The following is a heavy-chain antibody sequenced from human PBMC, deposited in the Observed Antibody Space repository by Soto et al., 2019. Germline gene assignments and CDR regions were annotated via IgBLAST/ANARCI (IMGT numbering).Heavy chain of an antibody. J-gene: IGHJ5*02. V-gene: IGHV4-34*01. D-gene: IGHD2-2*01. CDR3: ARARDCSMTSCYGGSWFDP. CDR1: GGSFSGYY. Sequence: QVQLQQWGAGLLKPSETLSLTCAVYGGSFSGYYWRWIRQPPGKGLEWIGEINHSESTNYNPSLKSRVTISVDTSKNQFTLKLSSVAAADTAVYYCARARDCSMTSCYGGSWFDPWGQGTLVTVSS. CDR2: INHSEST.